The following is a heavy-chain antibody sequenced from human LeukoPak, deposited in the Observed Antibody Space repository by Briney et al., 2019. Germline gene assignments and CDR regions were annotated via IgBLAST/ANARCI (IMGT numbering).Heavy chain of an antibody. CDR3: AKDQGSGWGLTFDY. CDR1: GFSFISYG. D-gene: IGHD6-19*01. V-gene: IGHV3-30*18. J-gene: IGHJ4*02. Sequence: GGFLRLSCAASGFSFISYGMHWVRQAPGKGLEWVGVISDDGRRKDYADSVKGRFTISRDNSKDTLYLQMNSLRAEDTAVYYCAKDQGSGWGLTFDYWGQGTLVTVSS. CDR2: ISDDGRRK.